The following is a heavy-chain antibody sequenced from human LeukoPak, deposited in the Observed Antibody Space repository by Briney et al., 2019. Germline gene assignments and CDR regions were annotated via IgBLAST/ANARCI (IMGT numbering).Heavy chain of an antibody. V-gene: IGHV3-13*05. J-gene: IGHJ4*02. Sequence: GGSLRLSCAASGFTFSSYDMHWVRQATGKGLEWVSAIGTAGDPYYPGSVKGRFTISRENAKNSLYLQMNSLRAGDTAVYYCARARKTADTRTGSLLFDYWGQGTLVTVSS. CDR2: IGTAGDP. CDR1: GFTFSSYD. CDR3: ARARKTADTRTGSLLFDY. D-gene: IGHD6-13*01.